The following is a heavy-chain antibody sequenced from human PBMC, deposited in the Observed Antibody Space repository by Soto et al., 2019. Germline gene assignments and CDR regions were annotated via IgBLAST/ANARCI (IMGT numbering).Heavy chain of an antibody. Sequence: SETLSLTCSVSGGSISSKSYSWGWIRQPPGKGLEWIGTFYYSENTYYNPSLKSRVTISVDTSKNQFSLKLSSVTAADTTVYYCAKLAGYCSGNSCHGDYAMDVWGQGTTVT. CDR3: AKLAGYCSGNSCHGDYAMDV. D-gene: IGHD2-15*01. CDR2: FYYSENT. V-gene: IGHV4-39*01. CDR1: GGSISSKSYS. J-gene: IGHJ6*02.